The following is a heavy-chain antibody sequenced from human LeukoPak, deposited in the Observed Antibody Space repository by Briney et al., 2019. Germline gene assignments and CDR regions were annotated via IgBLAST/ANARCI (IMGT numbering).Heavy chain of an antibody. D-gene: IGHD3-22*01. J-gene: IGHJ3*02. CDR2: IRYDGSNK. V-gene: IGHV3-30*02. CDR1: GFAFSSYG. CDR3: AKDITMIVDDAFDI. Sequence: PGGSLRLSCAASGFAFSSYGMHWVRQAPGKGLEWVAFIRYDGSNKYYADSVKGRFTISRDNSKNTLYLQMNSLRAEDTAVYYCAKDITMIVDDAFDIWGQGTMVTVSS.